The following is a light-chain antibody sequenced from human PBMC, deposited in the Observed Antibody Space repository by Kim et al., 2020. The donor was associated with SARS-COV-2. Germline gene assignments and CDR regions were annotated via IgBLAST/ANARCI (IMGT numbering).Light chain of an antibody. CDR2: GAS. Sequence: DIQMTQSPSSLSASVGDTVTITCRASQGISTSLAWYQQKPQKAPKSLVYGASSLQSVVPSRFSGSGSGTDFTLTISSLQPEDFATYYCQQYITYPRTFGQGTKVDIK. J-gene: IGKJ1*01. CDR3: QQYITYPRT. V-gene: IGKV1D-16*01. CDR1: QGISTS.